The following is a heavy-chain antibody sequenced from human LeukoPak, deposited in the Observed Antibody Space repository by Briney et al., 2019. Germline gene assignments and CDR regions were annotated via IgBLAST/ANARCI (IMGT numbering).Heavy chain of an antibody. CDR3: ARGLLGLLWFGENWFDP. V-gene: IGHV4-31*03. CDR1: GGSISSGGYY. D-gene: IGHD3-10*01. CDR2: IYYSGST. J-gene: IGHJ5*02. Sequence: SETLSLTCTVSGGSISSGGYYWSWNRQHPGKGLEWIGYIYYSGSTDYNPSLKSRFTMSVDTSKNQFSLKLSSVTAADTAVYYCARGLLGLLWFGENWFDPWGQGTLVTVSS.